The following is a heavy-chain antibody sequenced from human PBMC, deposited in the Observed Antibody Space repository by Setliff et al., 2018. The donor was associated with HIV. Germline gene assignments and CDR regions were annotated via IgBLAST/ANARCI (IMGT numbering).Heavy chain of an antibody. CDR2: INPSDGSA. CDR3: AKEYHTAATGTRVANYFDY. Sequence: ASVKVSCKASGYTFTSCFLHWVRQAPGQGLEYMGIINPSDGSADFVEKFQDRVTITRDTSTSTVYMEMSSLRSEDTAIYYCAKEYHTAATGTRVANYFDYWGQGTLVTVSS. J-gene: IGHJ4*02. V-gene: IGHV1-46*01. CDR1: GYTFTSCF. D-gene: IGHD6-13*01.